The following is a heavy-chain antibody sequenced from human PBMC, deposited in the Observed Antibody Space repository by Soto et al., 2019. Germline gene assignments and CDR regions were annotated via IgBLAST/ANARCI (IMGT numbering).Heavy chain of an antibody. V-gene: IGHV1-3*01. CDR3: ARELQGLYYFDY. Sequence: ASVKVSCKASEYTFTSYVMHWVRQAPGQSLEWIGWINAGNGHTKYSHKFQDRVTITRDTSANTAYMELSRLRSEDAAVYYCARELQGLYYFDYWGQGALVTVSS. J-gene: IGHJ4*02. CDR2: INAGNGHT. CDR1: EYTFTSYV. D-gene: IGHD4-4*01.